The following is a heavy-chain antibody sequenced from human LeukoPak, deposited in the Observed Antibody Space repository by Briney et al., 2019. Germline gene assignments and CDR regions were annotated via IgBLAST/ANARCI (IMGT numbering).Heavy chain of an antibody. J-gene: IGHJ4*02. V-gene: IGHV4-34*01. D-gene: IGHD2-15*01. CDR2: INHSGST. CDR3: ARGPSRTEIVAATLFDY. Sequence: SETLSLTCTVSGGSISSYYLSWIRQPPGKGLEWIGEINHSGSTNYNPSLKSRVTISVDTSKNPFSLKLSSVTAADTAVYYCARGPSRTEIVAATLFDYWGQGTLVTVSS. CDR1: GGSISSYY.